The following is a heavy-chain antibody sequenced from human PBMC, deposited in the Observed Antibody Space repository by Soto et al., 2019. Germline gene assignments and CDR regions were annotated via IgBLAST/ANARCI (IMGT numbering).Heavy chain of an antibody. Sequence: GGSLRLSCAASGFTFSSYSMNWVRQAPGKGLEWVSYISSSSSTIYYADSVKGRFTISRDNAKNSLYLQMNSLRAEDTAVYYCARDFLMARYFDWSHPRGYDAFDIWGQATMVTVSS. CDR2: ISSSSSTI. V-gene: IGHV3-48*01. D-gene: IGHD3-9*01. CDR3: ARDFLMARYFDWSHPRGYDAFDI. J-gene: IGHJ3*02. CDR1: GFTFSSYS.